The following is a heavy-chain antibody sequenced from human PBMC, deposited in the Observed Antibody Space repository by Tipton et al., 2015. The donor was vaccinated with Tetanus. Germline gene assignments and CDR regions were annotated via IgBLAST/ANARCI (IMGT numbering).Heavy chain of an antibody. J-gene: IGHJ4*02. CDR2: IKQDGSEK. CDR3: AKDRHYYDSSGYYYYFDY. D-gene: IGHD3-22*01. V-gene: IGHV3-7*01. Sequence: SLRLSCAASGFTFSSYAMSWVRQAPGKGLEWVANIKQDGSEKYYVDSVKGRFTISRDNAKNSLYLQMNSLSAEDTAVYYCAKDRHYYDSSGYYYYFDYWGQGTLVTVSS. CDR1: GFTFSSYA.